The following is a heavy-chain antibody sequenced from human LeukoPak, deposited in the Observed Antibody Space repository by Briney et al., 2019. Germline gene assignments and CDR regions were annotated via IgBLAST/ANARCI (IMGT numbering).Heavy chain of an antibody. CDR3: ARDTNDYGGNSYFDY. D-gene: IGHD4-23*01. V-gene: IGHV3-30*04. CDR2: ISYDGTSK. Sequence: PGGSLRLSCAASGFTFSTYLMHWVRQAPGKGLEWVAFISYDGTSKYYADSVKGRFTISRDNSKHTLYLQMNSLRAEDTALYYCARDTNDYGGNSYFDYWGRGTLVTVSS. CDR1: GFTFSTYL. J-gene: IGHJ4*02.